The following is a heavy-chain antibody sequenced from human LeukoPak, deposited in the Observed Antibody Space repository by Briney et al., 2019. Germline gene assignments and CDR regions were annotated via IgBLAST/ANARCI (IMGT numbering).Heavy chain of an antibody. CDR1: GGSFSGFY. D-gene: IGHD3-10*01. CDR3: ARRWFRVYPPRNWFDP. CDR2: INHSGST. J-gene: IGHJ5*02. V-gene: IGHV4-34*01. Sequence: SETLSLTCAVYGGSFSGFYWSWIRLPPGKGLEWIGEINHSGSTNYNPSLKSRVTISVDTSKNQFSLKLTSATAADTAVYYCARRWFRVYPPRNWFDPWGQGTLVTVSS.